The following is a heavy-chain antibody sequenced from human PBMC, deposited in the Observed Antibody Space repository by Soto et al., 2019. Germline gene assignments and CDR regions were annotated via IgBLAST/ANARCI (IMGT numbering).Heavy chain of an antibody. D-gene: IGHD3-22*01. CDR3: AKNRGIIMIVES. CDR1: GFSFSSYE. CDR2: IGDGGDTT. Sequence: GGSLRLSCVASGFSFSSYEMNWVRQAPGKGLEWVSAIGDGGDTTYYADSVKGRFTISRDNSKNTLYLQVDSLRAEDTAVYYCAKNRGIIMIVESWGQGTLVTVSS. V-gene: IGHV3-23*01. J-gene: IGHJ4*02.